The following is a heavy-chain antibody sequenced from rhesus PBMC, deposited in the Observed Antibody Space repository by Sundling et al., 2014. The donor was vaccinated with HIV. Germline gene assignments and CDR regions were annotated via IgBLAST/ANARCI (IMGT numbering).Heavy chain of an antibody. Sequence: QVQLQESGPGLVKPSETLPLTCAVSGASISSNYWSWIRQAPGKGLEWIGRIYGSGGSTDYNPSLKSRVTISIDTSKNQFSLKLSSVTAADTAVYYCAIDSPVVGWNYLYYGLDSWGQGVVVTVSS. J-gene: IGHJ6*01. CDR1: GASISSNY. V-gene: IGHV4S2*01. CDR2: IYGSGGST. CDR3: AIDSPVVGWNYLYYGLDS. D-gene: IGHD1-1*01.